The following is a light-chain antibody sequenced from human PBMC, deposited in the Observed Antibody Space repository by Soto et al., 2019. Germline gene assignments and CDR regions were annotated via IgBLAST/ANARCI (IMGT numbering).Light chain of an antibody. J-gene: IGLJ1*01. CDR3: SSYTDTKSVV. CDR1: SSDIGGYNS. V-gene: IGLV2-8*01. Sequence: QSVLTQSPSASGSPGQSVTISCTGTSSDIGGYNSVSWYQQHPGKAPKVMIYDVTKRPSGVPDRFSGSKSGNTASLTVSALQAEDEADYYCSSYTDTKSVVFGTGTKLTVL. CDR2: DVT.